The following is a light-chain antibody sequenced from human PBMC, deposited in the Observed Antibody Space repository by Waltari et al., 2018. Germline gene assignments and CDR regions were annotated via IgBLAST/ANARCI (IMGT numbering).Light chain of an antibody. CDR1: LSLRSY. CDR3: QQSYSTPFT. CDR2: AAS. V-gene: IGKV1-39*01. J-gene: IGKJ4*01. Sequence: DIQMTQSPSPQSASVGDRVTITCRASLSLRSYLNWYQQKPGKAPKLLIYAASSLQSGVTSRFSGSGYGTDFTLTISSLQPEDFATYYCQQSYSTPFTFGGGTKVEIK.